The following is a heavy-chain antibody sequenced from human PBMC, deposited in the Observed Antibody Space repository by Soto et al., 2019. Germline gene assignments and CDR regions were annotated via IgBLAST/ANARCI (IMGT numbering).Heavy chain of an antibody. CDR1: GGSISSSSYY. CDR3: ASPGSITIFGVVIYGPEYFQH. J-gene: IGHJ1*01. V-gene: IGHV4-39*01. CDR2: IYYSGST. Sequence: SETLSLTCTVSGGSISSSSYYWGWIRQPPGKGLEWIGSIYYSGSTYYNPSLKSRVTISVDTSKNQFSLRLSSVTAADTAVYYCASPGSITIFGVVIYGPEYFQHWGQGTLVTVSS. D-gene: IGHD3-3*01.